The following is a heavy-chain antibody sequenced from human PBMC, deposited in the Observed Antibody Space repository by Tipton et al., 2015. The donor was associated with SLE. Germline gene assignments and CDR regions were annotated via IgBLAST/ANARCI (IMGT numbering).Heavy chain of an antibody. Sequence: TLSLTCAVSGGSISSGGYSWSWIRQPPGKGLEWIAYIYDGGSTNYNPSLKSRVTISVDKAKNQFSLKLTSVTAADTAVYYYARGHIGWGFDPWGQGTLVTVSS. CDR1: GGSISSGGYS. CDR3: ARGHIGWGFDP. V-gene: IGHV4-30-2*01. D-gene: IGHD1-26*01. CDR2: IYDGGST. J-gene: IGHJ5*02.